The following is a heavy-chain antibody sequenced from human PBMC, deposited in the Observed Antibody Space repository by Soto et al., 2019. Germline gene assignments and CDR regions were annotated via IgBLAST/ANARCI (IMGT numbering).Heavy chain of an antibody. CDR3: AREPRYCSGGSCYSGFGYYYYGMDV. Sequence: QVQLVQSGAEVKKPGSSVKVSCKASGGTFSSYAISWVRQAPGQGLEWMGGIIPIFGTANYAQKFQGRVTITADDSTSTAYMELSSLRYEDTALYYCAREPRYCSGGSCYSGFGYYYYGMDVWGQGTTVTVSS. V-gene: IGHV1-69*01. CDR2: IIPIFGTA. D-gene: IGHD2-15*01. J-gene: IGHJ6*02. CDR1: GGTFSSYA.